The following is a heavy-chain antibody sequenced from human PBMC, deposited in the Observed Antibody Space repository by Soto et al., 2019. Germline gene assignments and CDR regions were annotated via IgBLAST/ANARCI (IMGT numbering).Heavy chain of an antibody. V-gene: IGHV4-59*01. D-gene: IGHD3-3*01. J-gene: IGHJ4*02. Sequence: SETLSLTCTVSGGSISSYYWSWIRQPPGKGLEWIGYIYYSGSTNYNPSLKSRVTISVDTSKNQFSLKLSSVTTADTAVYYCARVGYDFWSGYLDYWGQGTLVTGSS. CDR2: IYYSGST. CDR3: ARVGYDFWSGYLDY. CDR1: GGSISSYY.